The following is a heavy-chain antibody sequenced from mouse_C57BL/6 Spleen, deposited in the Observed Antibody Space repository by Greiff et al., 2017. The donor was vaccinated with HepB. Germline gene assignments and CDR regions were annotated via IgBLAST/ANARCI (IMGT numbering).Heavy chain of an antibody. CDR2: IHPNSGST. V-gene: IGHV1-64*01. CDR1: GYTFTSYW. D-gene: IGHD1-1*01. Sequence: QVQLQQPGAELVKPGASVKLSCKASGYTFTSYWMHWVKQRPGQGLEWIGMIHPNSGSTNYKEKFKSKATLPVDKSSSTAYMQLSSLTSEDSAVYNRARVGITTVVATYYYAMDYWGQGTSVTVSS. CDR3: ARVGITTVVATYYYAMDY. J-gene: IGHJ4*01.